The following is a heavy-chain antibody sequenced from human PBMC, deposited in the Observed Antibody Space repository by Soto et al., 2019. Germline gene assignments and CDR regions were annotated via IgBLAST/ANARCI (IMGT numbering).Heavy chain of an antibody. J-gene: IGHJ4*02. CDR3: AKDATRTSGWYYFDX. CDR2: VENSGVTT. V-gene: IGHV3-23*01. D-gene: IGHD6-19*01. Sequence: GGSLRLSCAASGFTFTTYAMGWVRQAPGKGPEWVAAVENSGVTTYHSDSVRVRFTISRDNSKNTLFLQMSSLRVEDTAVYYCAKDATRTSGWYYFDXWGQGALVTVSX. CDR1: GFTFTTYA.